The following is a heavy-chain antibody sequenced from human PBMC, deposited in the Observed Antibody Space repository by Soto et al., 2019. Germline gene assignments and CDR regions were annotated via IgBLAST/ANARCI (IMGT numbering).Heavy chain of an antibody. V-gene: IGHV4-39*01. D-gene: IGHD5-12*01. J-gene: IGHJ4*02. Sequence: SETLSLTCTVSGGSISSSSYYWGWIRQPPGKGLEWIGSIYYSGSTYYNPSLKSRVTISVDTSKNQFSLKLSSVTAADTAVYYCARSRSGYDIDYWGQGTLVTVSS. CDR2: IYYSGST. CDR1: GGSISSSSYY. CDR3: ARSRSGYDIDY.